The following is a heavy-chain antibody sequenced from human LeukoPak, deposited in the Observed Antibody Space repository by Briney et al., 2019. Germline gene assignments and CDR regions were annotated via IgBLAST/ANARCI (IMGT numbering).Heavy chain of an antibody. D-gene: IGHD3-10*01. CDR1: RYTFTSYG. Sequence: VASVKVSCMASRYTFTSYGISWVRQAPGQGLEWMGWISAYNGNTNYAQKLQGRVTMTTDTSTSTAYMELRSLRSDDTAVYYCARFLVTMVRGVSNNFDYWGQGTLVTVSS. J-gene: IGHJ4*02. V-gene: IGHV1-18*01. CDR3: ARFLVTMVRGVSNNFDY. CDR2: ISAYNGNT.